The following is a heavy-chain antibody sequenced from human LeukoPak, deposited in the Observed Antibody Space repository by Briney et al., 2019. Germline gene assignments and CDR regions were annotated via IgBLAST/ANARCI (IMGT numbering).Heavy chain of an antibody. CDR2: ISGSSRYI. V-gene: IGHV3-21*01. D-gene: IGHD3-22*01. CDR1: GFTFSSYT. J-gene: IGHJ4*02. CDR3: SRELVDTSGHYYLDY. Sequence: GGSLRLSCAASGFTFSSYTMNWVRQAPGRGLEWVTSISGSSRYIYYADSVKGRFTISRDYSLFLQMNSLRAEGTAVYYGSRELVDTSGHYYLDYWGQGTLVTVSS.